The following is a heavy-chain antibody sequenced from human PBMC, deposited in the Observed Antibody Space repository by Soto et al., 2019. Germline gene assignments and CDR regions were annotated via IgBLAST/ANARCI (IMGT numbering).Heavy chain of an antibody. CDR3: ARRANSNYYYYYYMDV. J-gene: IGHJ6*03. D-gene: IGHD1-1*01. CDR2: IYYSGST. CDR1: GGSISSYY. Sequence: SETLSLTCTVSGGSISSYYWSWIRQPPGKGLEWIGYIYYSGSTNYNPSLKSRVNISVDTSKNQFSLKLSSVTAADTAVYYCARRANSNYYYYYYMDVWGKGTTVTVSS. V-gene: IGHV4-59*08.